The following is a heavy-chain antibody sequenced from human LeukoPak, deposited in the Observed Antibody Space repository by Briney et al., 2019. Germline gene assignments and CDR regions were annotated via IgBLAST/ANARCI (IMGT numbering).Heavy chain of an antibody. D-gene: IGHD3-22*01. V-gene: IGHV3-23*01. CDR2: ISGSGGST. CDR3: AKDPFDSSGYSYFDY. J-gene: IGHJ4*02. Sequence: GGSLRLSCAASGITFSSYAMSWVRQAPGKGLEWVSAISGSGGSTYYADSVKGRFTISRDNSKNTPYLQMNSLGAEDTAVYYCAKDPFDSSGYSYFDYWGQGTLVTVSS. CDR1: GITFSSYA.